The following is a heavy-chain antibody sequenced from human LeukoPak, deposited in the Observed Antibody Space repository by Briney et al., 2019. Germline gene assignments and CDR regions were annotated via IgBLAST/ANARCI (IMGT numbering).Heavy chain of an antibody. V-gene: IGHV4-59*01. Sequence: SETLSLTCTGSGGSISSYYWSWIRQPPGQGLEWIGYIYYSGSTNYNPSLKSRVTISVDTSKNQFSLKLSSVTAADTAVYYCARVPTVVTNIDYWGQGTLVTVSS. J-gene: IGHJ4*02. CDR2: IYYSGST. CDR1: GGSISSYY. D-gene: IGHD4-23*01. CDR3: ARVPTVVTNIDY.